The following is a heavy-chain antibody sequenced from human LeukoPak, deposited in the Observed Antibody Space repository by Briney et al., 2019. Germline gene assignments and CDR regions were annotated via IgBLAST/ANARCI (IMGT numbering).Heavy chain of an antibody. CDR2: IYPGDSDT. J-gene: IGHJ4*02. CDR1: GYSFTSYW. Sequence: GESLKISCKGSGYSFTSYWIGWVRQMPGKGLEWMGIIYPGDSDTRYSPSFQGQVAISADKSISTAYLQWSSLKASDTAMYYCARDLRLGELSFFSFDYWGQGTLVTVSS. CDR3: ARDLRLGELSFFSFDY. D-gene: IGHD3-16*02. V-gene: IGHV5-51*01.